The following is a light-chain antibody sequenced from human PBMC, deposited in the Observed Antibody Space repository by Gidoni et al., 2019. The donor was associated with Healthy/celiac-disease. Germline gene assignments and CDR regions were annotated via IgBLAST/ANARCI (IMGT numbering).Light chain of an antibody. CDR3: VLYMGSGIWL. J-gene: IGLJ3*02. CDR2: STN. CDR1: SGSVSTNYY. V-gene: IGLV8-61*01. Sequence: QTVVTQEPSFSVSPGGTVTLTCGLSSGSVSTNYYPSWYQQTPGQAPRTLIYSTNTRSSGVPGRFSGSILGNKAALTITGAQADDESDYYCVLYMGSGIWLFGGGTKLTVL.